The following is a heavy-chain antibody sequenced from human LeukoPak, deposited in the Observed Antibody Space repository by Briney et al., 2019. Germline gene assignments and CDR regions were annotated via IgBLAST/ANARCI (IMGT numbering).Heavy chain of an antibody. CDR3: ATLLNPGIAVAGLT. CDR1: GYTFTSYA. J-gene: IGHJ3*01. D-gene: IGHD6-19*01. CDR2: FDPEDGET. V-gene: IGHV1-24*01. Sequence: ASVKVSCKASGYTFTSYAMNWVRQAPGKGLGWMGGFDPEDGETIYAQKFQGRVTMTEDTSTDTAYMELSSLRSEDTAVYYCATLLNPGIAVAGLTWGQGTMVTVSS.